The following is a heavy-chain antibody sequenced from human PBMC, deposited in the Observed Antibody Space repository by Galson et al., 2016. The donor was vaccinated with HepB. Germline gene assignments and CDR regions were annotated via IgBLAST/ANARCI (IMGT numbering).Heavy chain of an antibody. J-gene: IGHJ5*02. D-gene: IGHD6-6*01. Sequence: SVKVSCKASEYTFTRYTIHWLRQAPGQGLEWMGVINPSGGSTVYAQKFQGRVTMTRDMSSSTVYMELSSLRSEDTAVYFCGRARADSSSSRWFDPWGQGSLVTVSS. CDR2: INPSGGST. V-gene: IGHV1-46*01. CDR1: EYTFTRYT. CDR3: GRARADSSSSRWFDP.